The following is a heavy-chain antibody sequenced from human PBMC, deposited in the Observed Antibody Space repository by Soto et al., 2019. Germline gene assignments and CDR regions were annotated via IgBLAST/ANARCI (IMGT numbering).Heavy chain of an antibody. J-gene: IGHJ4*02. D-gene: IGHD4-4*01. CDR2: ISVSGGST. CDR3: AKMRKSVRLQFVATTKNDY. V-gene: IGHV3-23*01. CDR1: GFTFSSYA. Sequence: EVQLLESGGGLVQPGGSLRLSCAASGFTFSSYAMSCVLQAPGKGMEWASAISVSGGSTYYADSVKGRFTICRDNSKNTLYLQINTLRADHKAVYYYAKMRKSVRLQFVATTKNDYCGQGTRVTVS.